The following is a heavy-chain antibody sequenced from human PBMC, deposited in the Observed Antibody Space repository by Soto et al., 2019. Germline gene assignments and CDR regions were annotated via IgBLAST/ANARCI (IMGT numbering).Heavy chain of an antibody. D-gene: IGHD1-1*01. CDR3: AKRYDITWYYFDY. Sequence: EVQLLESGGGLVQPGGSLRLSCAASGFTFSSYAMNWVRRAPGKGLEWVSTISSSGGVTYYAASVKGRFTISRDNSNNTLYLQMNSLGAEDTAVYYCAKRYDITWYYFDYWGQGILVTVSS. V-gene: IGHV3-23*01. J-gene: IGHJ4*02. CDR1: GFTFSSYA. CDR2: ISSSGGVT.